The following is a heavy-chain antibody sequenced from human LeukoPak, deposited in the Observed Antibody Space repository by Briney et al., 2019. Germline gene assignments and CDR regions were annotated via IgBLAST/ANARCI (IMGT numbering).Heavy chain of an antibody. CDR2: ISYDGSNK. D-gene: IGHD1-1*01. CDR3: AKKGRRDPGNVY. CDR1: GFTFSSYG. Sequence: GGSLRLSCAASGFTFSSYGMHWVRQAPGKGPEWVAVISYDGSNKYYADSVKGRFTISRDNSKNTLYLQMNSLRAEDRAVYYCAKKGRRDPGNVYWGQGTLVTVSS. V-gene: IGHV3-30*18. J-gene: IGHJ4*02.